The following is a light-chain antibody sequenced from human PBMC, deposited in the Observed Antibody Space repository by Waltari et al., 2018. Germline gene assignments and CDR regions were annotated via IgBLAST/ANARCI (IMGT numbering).Light chain of an antibody. J-gene: IGLJ1*01. Sequence: QSVLTQPPSASGTPGQRVSISCSGSHANLGSNYLYWYQHFPGMAPKLLIYRNNQRPSGVPVRCSGAKFGTSASLAISGRRSEDEAVYYCASWDDSHYVFGTGTKVTVL. CDR2: RNN. CDR1: HANLGSNY. CDR3: ASWDDSHYV. V-gene: IGLV1-47*01.